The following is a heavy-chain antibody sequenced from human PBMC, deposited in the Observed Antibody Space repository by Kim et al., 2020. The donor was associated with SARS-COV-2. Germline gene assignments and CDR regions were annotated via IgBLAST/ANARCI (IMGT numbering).Heavy chain of an antibody. J-gene: IGHJ4*02. V-gene: IGHV3-30*04. CDR3: ARDGPAVRVFDY. D-gene: IGHD6-13*01. CDR1: GFTFSSYA. CDR2: ISYDGSNK. Sequence: GGSLRLSCAASGFTFSSYAMHWVRQAPGKGLEWVAVISYDGSNKYYADSVKGRFTISRDNSKNTLYLQMNSLRAEDTAVYYCARDGPAVRVFDYWGQGTL.